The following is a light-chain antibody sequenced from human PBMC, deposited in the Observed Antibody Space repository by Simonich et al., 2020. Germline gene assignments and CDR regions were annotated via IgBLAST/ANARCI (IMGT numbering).Light chain of an antibody. CDR1: QSVLYSSNNKNY. J-gene: IGKJ1*01. V-gene: IGKV4-1*01. Sequence: DIVMTQSPDSLAVSLGERATINCKSSQSVLYSSNNKNYLAWYQQKPVQPPKLLIYWAPTGESGVPDRFSGSGSGTDFTLTISSLQAEDVAVYYCQQYYSTPTWTFGQGTKVEIK. CDR3: QQYYSTPTWT. CDR2: WAP.